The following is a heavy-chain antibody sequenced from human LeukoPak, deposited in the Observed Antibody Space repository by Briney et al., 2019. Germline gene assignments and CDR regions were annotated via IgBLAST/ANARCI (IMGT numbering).Heavy chain of an antibody. CDR1: GFTFDDYG. D-gene: IGHD6-13*01. CDR3: AREVGYSSSWFRGYFDS. CDR2: INWNDDST. J-gene: IGHJ4*02. V-gene: IGHV3-20*01. Sequence: WGSLRLSCAASGFTFDDYGMSWVRQAPGKRLEWVSGINWNDDSTGYADSVKGRFTISRDNAKKSLYLQMNSLRAEDTALYHCAREVGYSSSWFRGYFDSWGQGTLVTVSS.